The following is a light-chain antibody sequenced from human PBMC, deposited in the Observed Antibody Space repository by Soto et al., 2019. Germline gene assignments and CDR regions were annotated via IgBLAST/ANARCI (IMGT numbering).Light chain of an antibody. CDR3: QQANSFPIT. Sequence: DIQMTQSPSSVSASVGDRVTITCRASQDILSWLAWYQQKPGEAPRLLIYASSNLQSGVPSRFSGSGSGMDFTLTISSLQPEDFATYYCQQANSFPITFGPGTRLDIK. J-gene: IGKJ3*01. CDR2: ASS. CDR1: QDILSW. V-gene: IGKV1-12*01.